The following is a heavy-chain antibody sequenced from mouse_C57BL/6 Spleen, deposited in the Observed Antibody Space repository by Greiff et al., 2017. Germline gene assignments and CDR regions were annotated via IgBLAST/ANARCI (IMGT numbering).Heavy chain of an antibody. V-gene: IGHV1-82*01. CDR3: ARVGSRFSDY. CDR2: IYPGDGDT. D-gene: IGHD1-1*01. CDR1: GYAFSSSW. J-gene: IGHJ2*01. Sequence: QVQLQQSGPELVKPGASVKISCKASGYAFSSSWMNWVKQRPGKGLEWIGRIYPGDGDTNYNGKFKGKATLTADKSSSTAYMQLSSLTSEVSSVYVWARVGSRFSDYWGQGTPLTVSS.